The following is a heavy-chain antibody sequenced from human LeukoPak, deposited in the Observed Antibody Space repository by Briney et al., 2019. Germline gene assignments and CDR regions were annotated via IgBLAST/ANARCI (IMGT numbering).Heavy chain of an antibody. CDR2: ISSSSSYI. J-gene: IGHJ6*02. CDR1: VFPFSRYS. V-gene: IGHV3-21*01. Sequence: GGSLRLSCTTSVFPFSRYSMNWVRQAPGKGLEWVSSISSSSSYIYYADSVKGRVTISRDNAKNSLYLRMNRLRAEDTAVYYYAKDWRSSITMVRGLMDVWGQGTTVIVSS. D-gene: IGHD3-10*01. CDR3: AKDWRSSITMVRGLMDV.